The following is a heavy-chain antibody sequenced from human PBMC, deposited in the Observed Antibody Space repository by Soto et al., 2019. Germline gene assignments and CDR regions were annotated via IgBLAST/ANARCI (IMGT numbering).Heavy chain of an antibody. CDR2: ISGSGGST. D-gene: IGHD6-13*01. Sequence: GGSLRLSCAASGFTFSSYAMSWVRQAPGKGLEWVSAISGSGGSTYYADSVKGRFTISRDNSKNTLYLQMNSLRAEDTAVYYCASQLAAAGTVDYWGQGHLVPVSS. J-gene: IGHJ4*02. CDR1: GFTFSSYA. V-gene: IGHV3-23*01. CDR3: ASQLAAAGTVDY.